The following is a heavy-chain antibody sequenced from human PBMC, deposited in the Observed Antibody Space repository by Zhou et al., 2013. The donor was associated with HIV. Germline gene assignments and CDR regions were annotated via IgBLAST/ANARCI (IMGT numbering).Heavy chain of an antibody. J-gene: IGHJ4*02. CDR1: GFSFSSYW. D-gene: IGHD6-19*01. V-gene: IGHV3-7*01. CDR3: VSGLSQWLE. Sequence: EVQLEESGGGLVQPGGSLRLSCAASGFSFSSYWMSWVRQAPGKGLEWVANIRHDGSVKYYVDSVKGRFTISRDNAKNSLYLQMSSLGDEDTAVYYCVSGLSQWLEWGQGTLVTVSS. CDR2: IRHDGSVK.